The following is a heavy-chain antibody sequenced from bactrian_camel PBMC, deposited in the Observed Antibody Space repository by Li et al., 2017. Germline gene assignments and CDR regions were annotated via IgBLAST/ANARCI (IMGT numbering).Heavy chain of an antibody. J-gene: IGHJ4*01. V-gene: IGHV3S63*01. CDR1: GITLGTNC. D-gene: IGHD1*01. CDR2: ISSRGYGA. Sequence: HVQLVESGGDSVRFGDPLKLSCAVSGITLGTNCVAWFRQVAGGEREEWVASISSRGYGAQYAESVKDRFRISRDMTKKILYLQLNNLKIEDTAMYYCVDGSDPKMHDPVVGDRGTQVTVS.